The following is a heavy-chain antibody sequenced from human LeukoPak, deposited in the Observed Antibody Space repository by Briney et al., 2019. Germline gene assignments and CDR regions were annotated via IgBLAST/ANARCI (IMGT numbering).Heavy chain of an antibody. V-gene: IGHV3-48*04. D-gene: IGHD3-3*01. CDR2: ISSSSSTI. CDR3: ARDGYDFWSGYYLTN. J-gene: IGHJ4*02. Sequence: GGSLGLSCAASGFTFSSYSMNWVRQAPGKGLEWVSYISSSSSTIYYADSVKGRFTISRDNAKNSLYLQMNSLRAEDTAVYYCARDGYDFWSGYYLTNWGQGTLVTVSS. CDR1: GFTFSSYS.